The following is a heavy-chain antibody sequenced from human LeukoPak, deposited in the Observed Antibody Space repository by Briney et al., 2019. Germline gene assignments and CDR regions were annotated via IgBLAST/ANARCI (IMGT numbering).Heavy chain of an antibody. CDR2: INPSGGSI. CDR3: AREGGPYSRGWNGFDI. D-gene: IGHD6-19*01. Sequence: ASVKVSCKASGYTFTSYYMHWVRQAPGQGLEWMGLINPSGGSITYAQKFQGRITMTRDTSTSTVYMEMSSLRSEDTAVYYCAREGGPYSRGWNGFDIWGQGTVVTVSS. J-gene: IGHJ3*02. CDR1: GYTFTSYY. V-gene: IGHV1-46*01.